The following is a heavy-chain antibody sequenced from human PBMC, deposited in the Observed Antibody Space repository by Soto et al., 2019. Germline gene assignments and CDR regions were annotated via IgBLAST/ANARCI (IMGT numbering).Heavy chain of an antibody. CDR1: GGSISSGGYY. CDR2: IYYSGST. V-gene: IGHV4-31*01. D-gene: IGHD2-15*01. CDR3: ARATLLGYCSGGSCSKGMDV. J-gene: IGHJ6*04. Sequence: QVQLQESGPGLVKPSQTLSLTCTVSGGSISSGGYYWSWIRQHPGKGLEWIGYIYYSGSTYYNPSLQSLVTILVDTYTNQSSLKLSPVTAADTAVYYCARATLLGYCSGGSCSKGMDVWGKGTTVTVSS.